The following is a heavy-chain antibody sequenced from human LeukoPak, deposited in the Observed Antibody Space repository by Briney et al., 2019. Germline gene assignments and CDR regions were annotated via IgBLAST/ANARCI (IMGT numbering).Heavy chain of an antibody. CDR3: ARAWGHYYGSGSYYNSDYYYMDV. Sequence: SETLSLTCTVSGGSISSYYWSWIRQPPGKGLEWIGYIYYSGSTNYNPSLKSRVTISVDTSKNQFSLKLSSVTAADTAVYYCARAWGHYYGSGSYYNSDYYYMDVWGKGTTVTISS. CDR1: GGSISSYY. V-gene: IGHV4-59*01. J-gene: IGHJ6*03. CDR2: IYYSGST. D-gene: IGHD3-10*01.